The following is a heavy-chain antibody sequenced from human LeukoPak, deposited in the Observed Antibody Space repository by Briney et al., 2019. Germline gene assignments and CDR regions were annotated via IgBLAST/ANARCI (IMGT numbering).Heavy chain of an antibody. CDR3: GKAGPIAAAGTGFDY. Sequence: GGSLRLSCAASGFTFSSYAMSWVRQAPGKGLEWVSAISGSGGSTYYADSVKGRFTISRDNSKNTLYLQMISLRAEDTAVYYCGKAGPIAAAGTGFDYWGQGTLVTVSS. CDR2: ISGSGGST. D-gene: IGHD6-13*01. CDR1: GFTFSSYA. J-gene: IGHJ4*02. V-gene: IGHV3-23*01.